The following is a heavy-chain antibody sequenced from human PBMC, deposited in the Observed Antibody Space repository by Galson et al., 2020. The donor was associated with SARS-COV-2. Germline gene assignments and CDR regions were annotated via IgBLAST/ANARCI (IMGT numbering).Heavy chain of an antibody. J-gene: IGHJ6*02. V-gene: IGHV1-18*04. Sequence: ASVKVSCKASGYTFTSYGISRVRQAPGQGLEWMGWISAYNGNTNYAQKLQGRVTMTTDTSTSTAYMELRSLRSDDTAVYYCARDLGQYSSSHYYYYYGMDVWGQGTTVTVSS. CDR2: ISAYNGNT. D-gene: IGHD6-13*01. CDR1: GYTFTSYG. CDR3: ARDLGQYSSSHYYYYYGMDV.